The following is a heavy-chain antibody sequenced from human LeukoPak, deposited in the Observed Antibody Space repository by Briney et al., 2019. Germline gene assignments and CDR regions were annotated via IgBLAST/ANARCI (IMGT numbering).Heavy chain of an antibody. CDR3: ARGFLGEGFDP. CDR1: GGSISSSSYY. CDR2: IYYSGST. Sequence: SESLSLTCTVSGGSISSSSYYWGWVRQPPGKGLEWIGTIYYSGSTYYDPSLKSRVTISVDTSKNQFSLKLSSVTAADTAIYYCARGFLGEGFDPWGQGSLVTVSS. D-gene: IGHD3-3*01. J-gene: IGHJ5*02. V-gene: IGHV4-39*07.